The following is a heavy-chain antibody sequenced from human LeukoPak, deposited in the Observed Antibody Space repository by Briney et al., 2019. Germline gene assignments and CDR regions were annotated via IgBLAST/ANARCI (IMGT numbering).Heavy chain of an antibody. D-gene: IGHD3-3*01. J-gene: IGHJ6*03. CDR2: SNDSGGT. CDR3: ARHGHYDFWRELYYYSYYMDV. Sequence: SETLSLTCAVYGGTFSGYYWSWIRQPPGKRLEWVGESNDSGGTNYNPSLKSRVTISADKSKNQVSLKLTSVTAADTAVYYCARHGHYDFWRELYYYSYYMDVWGKGTTVSVSS. CDR1: GGTFSGYY. V-gene: IGHV4-34*01.